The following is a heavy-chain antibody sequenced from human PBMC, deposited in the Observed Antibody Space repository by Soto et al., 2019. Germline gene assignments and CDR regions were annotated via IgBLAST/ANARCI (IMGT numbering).Heavy chain of an antibody. CDR1: GGTFSSYA. Sequence: SVKVSCKASGGTFSSYAISWVRQAPGQGLEWMGGIIPIFGTANYAQKFQGRVTITADKSTSTAYMELSSLRSEDTAVYYCASHVDTAKENDYWGQGTLVTVSS. CDR3: ASHVDTAKENDY. CDR2: IIPIFGTA. V-gene: IGHV1-69*06. D-gene: IGHD5-18*01. J-gene: IGHJ4*02.